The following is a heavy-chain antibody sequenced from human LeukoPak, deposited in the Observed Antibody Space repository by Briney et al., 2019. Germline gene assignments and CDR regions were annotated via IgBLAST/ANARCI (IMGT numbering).Heavy chain of an antibody. J-gene: IGHJ4*02. CDR3: ARGRAGEV. Sequence: XXSLRLSCAAXXFTFSNYWMTWVRQAPGKGLEWVANIKGDGSEKYSVDSVKGRFTISRDNAKNSVYLQMNSLRAEDTAVYYCARGRAGEVWGQGTLVTVSS. D-gene: IGHD6-13*01. CDR1: XFTFSNYW. CDR2: IKGDGSEK. V-gene: IGHV3-7*01.